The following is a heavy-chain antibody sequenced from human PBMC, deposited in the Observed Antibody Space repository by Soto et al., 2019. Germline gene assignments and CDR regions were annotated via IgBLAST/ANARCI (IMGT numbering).Heavy chain of an antibody. CDR3: TKRRNVLRFLEWSSGMEV. CDR2: FSDDGSNK. D-gene: IGHD3-3*01. CDR1: GFTFSNYG. J-gene: IGHJ6*02. V-gene: IGHV3-30*18. Sequence: GGYLRLSCAASGFTFSNYGMHWVRQAPGKGLEGVEFFSDDGSNKYYADSMKGRFTLSRDNSRRTLYLQMSSLRVEDTAVYYCTKRRNVLRFLEWSSGMEVWGQGTTVTVSS.